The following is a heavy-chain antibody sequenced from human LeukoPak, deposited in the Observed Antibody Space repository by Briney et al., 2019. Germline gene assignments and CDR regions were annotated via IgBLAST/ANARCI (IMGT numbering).Heavy chain of an antibody. CDR3: AAVYCSSTSCVDWFDP. V-gene: IGHV1-18*01. Sequence: ASVKVSCKASGYTFTSYGISWVRQAPGQGLEWMGWISAYNGNTNYAQKLQGRVTMTTDTSTSTAYMVLRSLRSDDTAVYYCAAVYCSSTSCVDWFDPWGQGTLVTVSS. J-gene: IGHJ5*02. CDR2: ISAYNGNT. D-gene: IGHD2-2*01. CDR1: GYTFTSYG.